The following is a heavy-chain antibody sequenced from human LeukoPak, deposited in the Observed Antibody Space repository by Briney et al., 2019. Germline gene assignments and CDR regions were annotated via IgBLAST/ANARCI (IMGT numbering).Heavy chain of an antibody. CDR2: IDVSGGNT. Sequence: PGGALRVSWSASGFQFSSEAMSWVRQAPGKRLEWVSAIDVSGGNTHYSHPVKARYTITRDNSKRTMYLQMNSLRAEDTAVYYYAKDVHNLVGGMSYWGQGALATVSP. J-gene: IGHJ4*02. CDR1: GFQFSSEA. V-gene: IGHV3-23*01. D-gene: IGHD2-21*01. CDR3: AKDVHNLVGGMSY.